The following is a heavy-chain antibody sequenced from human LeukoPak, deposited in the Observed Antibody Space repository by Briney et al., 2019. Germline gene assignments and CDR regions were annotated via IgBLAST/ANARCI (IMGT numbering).Heavy chain of an antibody. CDR2: IKKDGSEK. Sequence: GGSLRLSCAASGFIFGNYWMCWVRQAPGKGLEWVANIKKDGSEKYYVDSVKGRFTISRDNAKNSLYLQMNSLRAEDTAVYYCARESSGWAIFDYWGQGTLVTVSS. J-gene: IGHJ4*02. CDR3: ARESSGWAIFDY. V-gene: IGHV3-7*01. D-gene: IGHD6-19*01. CDR1: GFIFGNYW.